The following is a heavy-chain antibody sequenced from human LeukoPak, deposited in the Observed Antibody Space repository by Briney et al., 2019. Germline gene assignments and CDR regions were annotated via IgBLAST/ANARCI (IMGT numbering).Heavy chain of an antibody. CDR1: GFTFSSYA. V-gene: IGHV3-23*01. D-gene: IGHD4-17*01. CDR3: AKEGGYGDQINFDY. J-gene: IGHJ4*02. CDR2: ISGSGGST. Sequence: SGGSLRLSCAASGFTFSSYAMSWIRQAPGKGLEWVSAISGSGGSTYYADSVKGRFTISRDNSKNTLYLQMNSLRAEDTAVYYCAKEGGYGDQINFDYWGQGTLVTVSS.